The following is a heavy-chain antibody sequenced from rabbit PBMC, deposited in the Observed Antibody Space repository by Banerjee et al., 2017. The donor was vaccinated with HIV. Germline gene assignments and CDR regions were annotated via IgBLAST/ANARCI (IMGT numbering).Heavy chain of an antibody. D-gene: IGHD4-1*01. CDR3: ARHGSSSVWGGDL. J-gene: IGHJ6*01. V-gene: IGHV1S40*01. Sequence: WVRQAPGKGLEWIGCTYTGSGSTYYASWAKGRFTISRTSSTTVTLQMTSLTAADTATYFCARHGSSSVWGGDLWGQGTLVTVS. CDR2: TYTGSGST.